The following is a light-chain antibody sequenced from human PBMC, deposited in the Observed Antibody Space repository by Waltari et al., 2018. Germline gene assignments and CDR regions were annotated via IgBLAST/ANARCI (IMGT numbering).Light chain of an antibody. CDR2: DAS. J-gene: IGKJ2*01. CDR1: QGVSSY. V-gene: IGKV3-11*01. CDR3: QQRSNWPPRYT. Sequence: EIVLTQSPATLSLSPGERATLSCRASQGVSSYLAWYQQKPVQAPRLLIYDASNRATGIPARFSGSGTGTDFTLTISSLEPEDFAVYYCQQRSNWPPRYTFGQGTKLEIK.